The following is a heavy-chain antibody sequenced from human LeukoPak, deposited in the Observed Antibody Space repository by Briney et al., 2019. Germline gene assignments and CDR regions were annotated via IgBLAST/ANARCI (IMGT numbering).Heavy chain of an antibody. Sequence: ASVKVSCKASGYTFTGYYMHWVRQAPGQGLEWMGWINPNSGNTGYAQKFQGRVTMTRNTSISTAYMELSSLRSEDTAVYYCARVLGITMVRGLLYGGQGTLVTVSS. CDR2: INPNSGNT. CDR1: GYTFTGYY. CDR3: ARVLGITMVRGLLY. D-gene: IGHD3-10*01. V-gene: IGHV1-8*02. J-gene: IGHJ4*02.